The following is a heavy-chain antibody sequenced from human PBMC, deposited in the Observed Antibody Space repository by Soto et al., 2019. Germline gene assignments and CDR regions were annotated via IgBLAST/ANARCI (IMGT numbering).Heavy chain of an antibody. J-gene: IGHJ4*02. CDR3: GKVGGY. Sequence: EVQLLESGGGLVQPGGSLRLSCAASGFTFSTYAMTWVRQAPGKGLEWVSAISGSGGGTYYADSVKGRFTISRDNSKNPLYLKRNSRRPENPAEFYWGKVGGYWGQGPRVTVPS. V-gene: IGHV3-23*01. CDR1: GFTFSTYA. D-gene: IGHD3-16*01. CDR2: ISGSGGGT.